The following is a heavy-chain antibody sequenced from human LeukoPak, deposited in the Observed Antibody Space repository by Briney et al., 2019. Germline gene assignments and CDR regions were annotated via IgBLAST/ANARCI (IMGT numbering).Heavy chain of an antibody. V-gene: IGHV3-21*01. Sequence: GGSLRLSCAASGFTFSSYSMNCVRQAPGKGLEWVSSISSSSSYIYYADSVKVRFTISRDNAKNSLYLQMNSLRAEDTAVYYCARDLVATVTPFDYWGQGTLVTVSS. J-gene: IGHJ4*02. CDR3: ARDLVATVTPFDY. D-gene: IGHD4-17*01. CDR2: ISSSSSYI. CDR1: GFTFSSYS.